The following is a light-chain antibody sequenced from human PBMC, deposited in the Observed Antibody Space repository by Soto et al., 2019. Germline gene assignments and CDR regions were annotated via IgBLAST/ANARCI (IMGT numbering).Light chain of an antibody. CDR1: QSVFGY. V-gene: IGKV3-11*01. CDR3: QHRSGSPPLT. CDR2: DAY. Sequence: EVVLTQSPATLSLSPGDRETLSCRASQSVFGYLAWYQHKPGQAPRLLIYDAYKMATGVPARFSGSGSETDFILIISSLEPEDFAVYYCQHRSGSPPLTFGGVTNVEIK. J-gene: IGKJ4*01.